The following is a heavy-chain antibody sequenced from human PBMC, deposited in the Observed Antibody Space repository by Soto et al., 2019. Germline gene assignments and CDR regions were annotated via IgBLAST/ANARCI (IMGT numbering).Heavy chain of an antibody. D-gene: IGHD2-2*03. CDR1: GFTFSDYY. J-gene: IGHJ6*02. V-gene: IGHV3-11*01. CDR3: ARDGYCSSTSCRLSGRDGMDV. CDR2: ISSSGSTI. Sequence: QVQLVESGGGLVKPGGSLRLSCAASGFTFSDYYMSWIRQAPGKGLEWVSYISSSGSTIYYADSVKGRFTISRDNAKNSLYLQMNSLRAEDTAVYYCARDGYCSSTSCRLSGRDGMDVWGQGTTVTVSS.